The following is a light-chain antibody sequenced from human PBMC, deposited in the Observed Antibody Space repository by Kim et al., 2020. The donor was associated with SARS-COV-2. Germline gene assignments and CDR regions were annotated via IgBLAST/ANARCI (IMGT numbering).Light chain of an antibody. CDR3: QSYDSSLSVGV. CDR1: SSNIGAGYD. Sequence: QSVLTQPPSVSGAPGQRVTISCTGSSSNIGAGYDVHWYQQLPGTAPKLLIYGNSNRPSGVPDRLSGSKSGTSASLAITGLQAEDEADYYCQSYDSSLSVGVFGTGTKVTVL. CDR2: GNS. V-gene: IGLV1-40*01. J-gene: IGLJ1*01.